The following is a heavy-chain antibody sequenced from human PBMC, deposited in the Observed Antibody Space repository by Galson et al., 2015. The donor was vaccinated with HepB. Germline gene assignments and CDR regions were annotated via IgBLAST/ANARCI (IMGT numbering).Heavy chain of an antibody. D-gene: IGHD3-10*01. V-gene: IGHV3-23*01. CDR1: GFTFSIYA. CDR2: INGNSGST. J-gene: IGHJ4*02. CDR3: AKDRSGSHWYYFDY. Sequence: SLRLSCATSGFTFSIYAMGWVRQAPGGGLEWVSGINGNSGSTHYADSVKGRFTISRDNPKSTLYLQMNSLRAEDTAVYYCAKDRSGSHWYYFDYWGQGTPVTVSS.